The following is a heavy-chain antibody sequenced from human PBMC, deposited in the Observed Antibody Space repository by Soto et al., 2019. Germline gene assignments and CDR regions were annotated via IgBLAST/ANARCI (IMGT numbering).Heavy chain of an antibody. J-gene: IGHJ6*02. V-gene: IGHV5-51*01. CDR3: ARHSFLVPPLSVLDV. CDR1: GYIFNNHW. D-gene: IGHD3-16*01. CDR2: IFPSDSDT. Sequence: GESLKISCKASGYIFNNHWIGWVRQMPGKGLEWMGIIFPSDSDTRYSPSFQGQVTISADNSITTAYLQWSSLKASDTAKYYCARHSFLVPPLSVLDVWGQGTTVAVSS.